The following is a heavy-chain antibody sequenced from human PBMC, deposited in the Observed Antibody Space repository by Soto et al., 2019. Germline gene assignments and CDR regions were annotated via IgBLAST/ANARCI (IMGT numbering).Heavy chain of an antibody. D-gene: IGHD3-9*01. CDR2: IIPIFGTA. Sequence: QVQLVQSGAEVQKPGSSVKVSCKASGGTFSSYAISWVRQAPGQGLEWMGGIIPIFGTANYAQKFQGSVTMTPDEPTSSAEMELSSLRSDETAVYYCAIKDYDILTGYYMSVSWGQGTLVTVSS. CDR3: AIKDYDILTGYYMSVS. CDR1: GGTFSSYA. V-gene: IGHV1-69*01. J-gene: IGHJ5*02.